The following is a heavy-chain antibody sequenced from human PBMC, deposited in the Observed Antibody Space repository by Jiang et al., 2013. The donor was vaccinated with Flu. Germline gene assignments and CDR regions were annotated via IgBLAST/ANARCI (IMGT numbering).Heavy chain of an antibody. CDR3: ARSVQYLVQYYYYYGMDV. Sequence: LLKPSETLSLTCAVYGGSFSGYYWTWIRRPPGKGLEWLGEINHSGSANYNPSLKSRVTMSVDRSKNQFSLRLSSMTAADTAVYYCARSVQYLVQYYYYYGMDVWGQGTTVTVSS. CDR1: GGSFSGYY. J-gene: IGHJ6*02. V-gene: IGHV4-34*01. CDR2: INHSGSA. D-gene: IGHD2-2*01.